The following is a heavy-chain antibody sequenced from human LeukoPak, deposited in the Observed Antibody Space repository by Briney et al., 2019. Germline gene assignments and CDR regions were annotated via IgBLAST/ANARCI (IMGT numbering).Heavy chain of an antibody. V-gene: IGHV5-51*01. D-gene: IGHD5-12*01. Sequence: GESLKISCKGPGYSFTTYWIGWVRQMPGKGLEWMGIIYPGDSDTRYSPSFQGQVTISADKSISTAYLQWSSLKASDTAMYYCARQGVGKWLRYYYYGMDVWGQGTTVTVSS. CDR1: GYSFTTYW. CDR2: IYPGDSDT. CDR3: ARQGVGKWLRYYYYGMDV. J-gene: IGHJ6*02.